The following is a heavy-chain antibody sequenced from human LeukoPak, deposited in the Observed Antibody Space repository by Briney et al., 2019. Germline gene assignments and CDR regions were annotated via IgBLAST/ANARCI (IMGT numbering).Heavy chain of an antibody. CDR1: GFTFSSYS. D-gene: IGHD1-26*01. CDR2: IWFDGINK. J-gene: IGHJ3*02. Sequence: GGSLRLSCAASGFTFSSYSMNWVRQAPGKGLEWVAVIWFDGINKYYADSVKGRFTISRDNSKNTLFLQMNSLRAEDTAVYYCATGATSGSEAFDIWGQGTMVTVSS. V-gene: IGHV3-33*08. CDR3: ATGATSGSEAFDI.